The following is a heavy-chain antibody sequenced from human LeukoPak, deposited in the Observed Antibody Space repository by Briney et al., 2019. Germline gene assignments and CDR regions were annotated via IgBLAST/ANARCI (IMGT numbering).Heavy chain of an antibody. CDR3: ARRYYYNLGSFPFDF. CDR1: GGPFSGYF. Sequence: SDTPSLTRAVSGGPFSGYFWRWVRHPPRKGLEWVGEIHNSGTTNYNPSLNSRVTISEDTSTNQIYLNLRSVTAADTAVYYCARRYYYNLGSFPFDFWGQGTLVTVSS. V-gene: IGHV4-34*01. J-gene: IGHJ4*02. D-gene: IGHD3-10*01. CDR2: IHNSGTT.